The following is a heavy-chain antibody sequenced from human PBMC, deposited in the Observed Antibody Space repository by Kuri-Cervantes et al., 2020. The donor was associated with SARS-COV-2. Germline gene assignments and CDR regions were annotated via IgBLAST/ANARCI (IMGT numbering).Heavy chain of an antibody. CDR1: GFTFSSYS. CDR2: IKQDGSEK. J-gene: IGHJ4*02. V-gene: IGHV3-7*01. CDR3: ARDMTIFGVVTYYFDY. Sequence: GESLKISCAASGFTFSSYSMNWVRQAPGKGPEWVANIKQDGSEKYYVDSVKGRFTISRDNAKNSLYLQMNSLRAEDTAVYYCARDMTIFGVVTYYFDYWGQGTLVTVSS. D-gene: IGHD3-3*01.